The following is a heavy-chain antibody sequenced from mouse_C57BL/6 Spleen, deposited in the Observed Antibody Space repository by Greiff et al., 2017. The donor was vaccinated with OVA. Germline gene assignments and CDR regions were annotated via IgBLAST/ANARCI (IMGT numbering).Heavy chain of an antibody. D-gene: IGHD1-1*01. V-gene: IGHV1-69*01. CDR3: ARKEGYYGSSLDY. J-gene: IGHJ2*01. CDR2: IDPSDSYT. Sequence: QVQLQQPGAELVMPGASVKLSCKASGYTFTSYWMHWVKQRPGQGLEWIGEIDPSDSYTNYNQKFKGKSTLTVDKSSSTAYMQLSSLTSDDSAVYYCARKEGYYGSSLDYWGQGTTLTVSS. CDR1: GYTFTSYW.